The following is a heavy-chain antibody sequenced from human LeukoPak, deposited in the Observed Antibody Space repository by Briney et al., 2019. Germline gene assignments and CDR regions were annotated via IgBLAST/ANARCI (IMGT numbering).Heavy chain of an antibody. V-gene: IGHV4-39*01. Sequence: SETLSLTCTVSGGSISSSSYSWGWIRQPPGKGLEWIGSIYYSGSTYYNPSLKSRVTISVDTSKNQFSLKLSSVTAADTAVYYCARHPYQLLWLSWFDPWGQGTLVTVSS. D-gene: IGHD2-2*01. J-gene: IGHJ5*02. CDR1: GGSISSSSYS. CDR3: ARHPYQLLWLSWFDP. CDR2: IYYSGST.